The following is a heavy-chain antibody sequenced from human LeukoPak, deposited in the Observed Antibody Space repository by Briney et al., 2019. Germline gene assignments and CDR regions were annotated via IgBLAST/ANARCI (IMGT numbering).Heavy chain of an antibody. CDR1: GFTFSGYA. CDR3: AREADLMGFDY. V-gene: IGHV3-30*04. CDR2: ISYDGSNK. D-gene: IGHD2-8*01. J-gene: IGHJ4*02. Sequence: PGGSLRLSCAASGFTFSGYAMHWVRQAPGKGLEWVAVISYDGSNKYYADSVKGRFTISRDNSKNTLYLQMNSLRAEDTAVYYCAREADLMGFDYWGQGTLVTVSS.